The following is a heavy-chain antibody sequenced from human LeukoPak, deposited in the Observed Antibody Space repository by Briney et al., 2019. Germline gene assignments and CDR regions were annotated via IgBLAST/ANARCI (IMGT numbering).Heavy chain of an antibody. D-gene: IGHD6-19*01. Sequence: ASVKVSCKASGYTFTSYCISWVRQAPGQGLEWMGWISAYNGNTNYAQKLQGRVTMTTDTSTSTAYMELRSLRSDDTAVYYCARDVGPFPVADPRIDYWGQGTLVTVSS. J-gene: IGHJ4*02. CDR3: ARDVGPFPVADPRIDY. CDR1: GYTFTSYC. V-gene: IGHV1-18*01. CDR2: ISAYNGNT.